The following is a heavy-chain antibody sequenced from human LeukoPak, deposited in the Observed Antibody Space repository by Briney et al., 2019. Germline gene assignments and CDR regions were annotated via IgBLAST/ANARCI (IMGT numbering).Heavy chain of an antibody. J-gene: IGHJ2*01. CDR1: GGSISSYY. CDR2: IYYSGST. V-gene: IGHV4-59*01. CDR3: ARHQIPQIFDL. Sequence: SETLSLTCTVSGGSISSYYWSWIRQPPGKGLEWIGYIYYSGSTNYNPSLKSRVTISVDTSKNQFSLKLSSVTAADTAVYYCARHQIPQIFDLWGRGTLVTVSS.